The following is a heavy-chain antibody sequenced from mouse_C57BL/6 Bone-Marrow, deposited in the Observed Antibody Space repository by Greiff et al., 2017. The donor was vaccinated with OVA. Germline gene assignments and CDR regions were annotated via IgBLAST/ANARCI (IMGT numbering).Heavy chain of an antibody. V-gene: IGHV1-55*01. Sequence: QVQLQQSGAELVKPGASVKMSCKASGYTFTSYWITWVKQRPGQGLEWIGDIYPGSGSTNYTEKFKSKATLTVDTSSSTAYMQLSSLTSEDSAVYYCARRDGSSDYAMDYWGQGTSVTVSS. D-gene: IGHD1-1*01. CDR1: GYTFTSYW. CDR3: ARRDGSSDYAMDY. CDR2: IYPGSGST. J-gene: IGHJ4*01.